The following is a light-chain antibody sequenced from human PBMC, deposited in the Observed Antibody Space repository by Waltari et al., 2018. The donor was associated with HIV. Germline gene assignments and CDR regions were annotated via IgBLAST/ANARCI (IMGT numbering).Light chain of an antibody. CDR3: QVWDSSSDHLVV. J-gene: IGLJ2*01. V-gene: IGLV3-21*02. CDR1: NIGSKS. CDR2: DDS. Sequence: SYVLTQPPSVSVAPGQTARITCGGNNIGSKSVHWYQQKPGQAPVLVVYDDSGRPSGIPERFSGSNSGNTATLTISRVEAGDEADYSCQVWDSSSDHLVVFGGGTKLTVL.